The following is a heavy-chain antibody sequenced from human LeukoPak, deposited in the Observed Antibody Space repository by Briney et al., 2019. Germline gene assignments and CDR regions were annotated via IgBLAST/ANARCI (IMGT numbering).Heavy chain of an antibody. CDR3: ARALRGSTIFGVVEFYYYYGMDV. D-gene: IGHD3-3*01. CDR2: IXXXXST. Sequence: IXXXXSTXYNPSLKSRVTISVDTSKTQFSLKLSSVTAADTAVYYCARALRGSTIFGVVEFYYYYGMDVWGQGTTVTVSS. V-gene: IGHV4-34*01. J-gene: IGHJ6*02.